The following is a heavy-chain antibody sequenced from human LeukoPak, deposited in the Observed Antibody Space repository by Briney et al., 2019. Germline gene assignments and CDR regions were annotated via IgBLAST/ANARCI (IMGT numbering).Heavy chain of an antibody. D-gene: IGHD3-10*01. CDR1: GASIRGSNYY. CDR3: ARGPRITMVRGVNRDFQH. V-gene: IGHV4-34*01. J-gene: IGHJ1*01. CDR2: INHSGST. Sequence: PSETLSLTCTVFGASIRGSNYYWSWIRQPPGKGLEWIGEINHSGSTNYNPSLKSRVTISVDTSKNQFSLKLSSVTAADTAVYYCARGPRITMVRGVNRDFQHWGQGTLVTVSS.